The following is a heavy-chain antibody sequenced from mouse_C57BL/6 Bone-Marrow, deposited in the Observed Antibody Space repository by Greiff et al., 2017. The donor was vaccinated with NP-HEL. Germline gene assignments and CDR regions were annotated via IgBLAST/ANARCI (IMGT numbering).Heavy chain of an antibody. J-gene: IGHJ2*01. Sequence: EVMLVESGGGLVQPKGSLKLSCAASGFSFNTYAMNWVRQAPGKGLEWVARIRSKSNNYATYYADSVKDRFTISRDDSESMLYLQMNNLKTEDTAMYYCVRHEDGNYFDYWGQGTTLTVSS. CDR2: IRSKSNNYAT. CDR1: GFSFNTYA. CDR3: VRHEDGNYFDY. V-gene: IGHV10-1*01.